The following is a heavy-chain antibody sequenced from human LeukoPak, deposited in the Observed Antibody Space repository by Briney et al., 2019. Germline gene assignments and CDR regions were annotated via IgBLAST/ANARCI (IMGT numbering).Heavy chain of an antibody. J-gene: IGHJ6*03. CDR2: INHSGST. Sequence: SETLSLTCAVYGGSFSGYYWSWIRQPPGKGLEWIGEINHSGSTNYNPSLKSRVTISVDTSKNQFSLKLSSVTAADTAVYHCARGLAAAGTYYYYYMDVWGKGTTVTVSS. CDR3: ARGLAAAGTYYYYYMDV. V-gene: IGHV4-34*01. CDR1: GGSFSGYY. D-gene: IGHD6-13*01.